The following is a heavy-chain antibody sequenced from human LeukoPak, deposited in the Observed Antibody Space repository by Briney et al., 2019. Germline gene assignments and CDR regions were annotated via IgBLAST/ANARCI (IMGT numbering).Heavy chain of an antibody. V-gene: IGHV3-30*03. CDR2: ISYDGSNK. CDR3: ARDRSRYVWGSYRPY. Sequence: GGSLRLSCADSGFTFSTYGMHWVRQAPGKGLEWVAVISYDGSNKYYADSVKGRFTISRDNSKNTLYLQMNSLRAEDTAVYYCARDRSRYVWGSYRPYWGQGTLVTVSS. D-gene: IGHD3-16*02. J-gene: IGHJ4*02. CDR1: GFTFSTYG.